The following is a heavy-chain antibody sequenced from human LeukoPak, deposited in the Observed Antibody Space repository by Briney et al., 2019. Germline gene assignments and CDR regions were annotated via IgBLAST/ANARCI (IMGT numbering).Heavy chain of an antibody. V-gene: IGHV3-23*01. J-gene: IGHJ5*02. CDR3: AKGGRTKDS. CDR1: GLTFRRYA. CDR2: IRDSGERT. D-gene: IGHD1-26*01. Sequence: PGGSLTLSCAASGLTFRRYAMSWVRHAPRKGLEWVSGIRDSGERTHYADSVKGRFPISRDNSKNTLYLQMSSLRAEGTAVYYCAKGGRTKDSWGQGTLDTVSS.